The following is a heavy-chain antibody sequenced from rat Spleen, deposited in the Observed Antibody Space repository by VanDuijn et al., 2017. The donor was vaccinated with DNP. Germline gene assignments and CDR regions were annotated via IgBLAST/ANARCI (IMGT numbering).Heavy chain of an antibody. J-gene: IGHJ4*01. CDR1: GLTFSNYG. D-gene: IGHD1-12*02. CDR2: ISPSGRST. CDR3: TRWGFMDA. V-gene: IGHV5-19*01. Sequence: EVQLVESGGGLVQPGRSLKLSCAVSGLTFSNYGMHWIRQAPTKGLEWVASISPSGRSTYYRDSVKGRFTISRDNAKNTLYLQMNSLRSEDTATYYCTRWGFMDAWGQGTSVTVSS.